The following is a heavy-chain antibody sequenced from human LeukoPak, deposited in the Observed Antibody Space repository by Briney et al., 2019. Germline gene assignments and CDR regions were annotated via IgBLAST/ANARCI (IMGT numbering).Heavy chain of an antibody. Sequence: PSETLSLTCTVSGDSITNYWWAWIRQPPGKGLEWIGYIYYSGAPTSYNPSLKSRVTISIDTSRNQSSLRLDSVTAADTAVYYCARDSRGGGPDFDYWGQGTLVTVSS. J-gene: IGHJ4*02. V-gene: IGHV4-59*01. CDR3: ARDSRGGGPDFDY. D-gene: IGHD3-16*01. CDR2: IYYSGAPT. CDR1: GDSITNYW.